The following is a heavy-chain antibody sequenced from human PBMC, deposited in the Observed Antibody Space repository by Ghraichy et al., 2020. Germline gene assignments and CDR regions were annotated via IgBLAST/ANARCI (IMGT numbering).Heavy chain of an antibody. CDR1: GFTFSSYA. Sequence: AGSLRLSCAASGFTFSSYAMSWVRQAPGKGLEWVSAISGSGGSTYYADSVKGRFTISRDNSKNTLYLQMNSLRAEDTAVYYCAKPLTRYCSSTSCYHAFDIWGQGTMVTVSS. D-gene: IGHD2-2*01. V-gene: IGHV3-23*01. CDR2: ISGSGGST. CDR3: AKPLTRYCSSTSCYHAFDI. J-gene: IGHJ3*02.